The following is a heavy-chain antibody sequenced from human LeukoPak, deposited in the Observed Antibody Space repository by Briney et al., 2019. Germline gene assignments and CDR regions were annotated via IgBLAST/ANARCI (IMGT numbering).Heavy chain of an antibody. D-gene: IGHD4-17*01. Sequence: PGGSLRLSCAASGFTVSSYAMTWVRQAPGKGLEWVSAIGYSAGDTYYADSVKGRFTISRDNSMNTLYLQMNSLRADDTALYYCAKDDDGHHHGVDHWGGGTLVSVSS. CDR2: IGYSAGDT. CDR1: GFTVSSYA. CDR3: AKDDDGHHHGVDH. V-gene: IGHV3-23*01. J-gene: IGHJ4*02.